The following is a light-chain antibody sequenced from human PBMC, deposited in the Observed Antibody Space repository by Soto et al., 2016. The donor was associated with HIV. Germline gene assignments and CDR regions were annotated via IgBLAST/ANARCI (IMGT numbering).Light chain of an antibody. V-gene: IGLV3-21*03. CDR2: DDS. J-gene: IGLJ2*01. Sequence: SYVLTQPPSVSVAPGKTARITCEGNNIGSKVVHWYQQKPGQAPVLVVYDDSDRPSGIPERFSGSNSGNTATLTISRVEAGDEADYFCQVWDSSGDPVFGGGTKLTVL. CDR3: QVWDSSGDPV. CDR1: NIGSKV.